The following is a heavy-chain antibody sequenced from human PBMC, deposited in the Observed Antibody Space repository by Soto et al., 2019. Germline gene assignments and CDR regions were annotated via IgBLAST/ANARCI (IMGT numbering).Heavy chain of an antibody. J-gene: IGHJ6*02. CDR3: AREDSSSWPKHYYYYYGMDV. D-gene: IGHD6-13*01. CDR2: INPSGGST. V-gene: IGHV1-46*01. CDR1: GYTFTSYY. Sequence: ASVKVSCKASGYTFTSYYMHWVRQAPGQGLEWMGIINPSGGSTSYAQKFQGRVTMTRDTSTSTVYMELSSLRSEDTAVYYCAREDSSSWPKHYYYYYGMDVWGQGTTVTVSS.